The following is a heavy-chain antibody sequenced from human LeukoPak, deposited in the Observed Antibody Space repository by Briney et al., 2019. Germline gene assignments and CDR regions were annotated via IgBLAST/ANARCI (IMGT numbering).Heavy chain of an antibody. Sequence: SETLSLTCTVSGGSISSYYWSWIRQPAGKGLEWIGRIYTSGSTNYNPSLKSRVTMSVDTSKNQFSLKLRSVTAADTAVYYCARSRGTTPGPRYFDYWGQGTLVTVSS. CDR2: IYTSGST. CDR1: GGSISSYY. J-gene: IGHJ4*02. D-gene: IGHD2-15*01. V-gene: IGHV4-4*07. CDR3: ARSRGTTPGPRYFDY.